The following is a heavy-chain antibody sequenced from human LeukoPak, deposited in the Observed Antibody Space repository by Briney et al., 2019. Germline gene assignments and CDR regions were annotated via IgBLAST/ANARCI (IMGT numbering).Heavy chain of an antibody. CDR2: IKSKTDGGTT. Sequence: GGSLRLSCAASGFIFSNAWMSWVRQAPGKGLEWVGRIKSKTDGGTTDYAAPVKGRFTISRDDSKNTLYLQMNSLKPEDTAVYYCTTTDYSDLGYGMDVWGQGTTVTVSS. J-gene: IGHJ6*02. CDR1: GFIFSNAW. D-gene: IGHD4-11*01. V-gene: IGHV3-15*01. CDR3: TTTDYSDLGYGMDV.